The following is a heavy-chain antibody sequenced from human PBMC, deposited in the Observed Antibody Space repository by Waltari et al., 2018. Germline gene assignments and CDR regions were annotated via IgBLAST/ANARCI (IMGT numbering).Heavy chain of an antibody. CDR3: ATYDYIWGSYVDY. V-gene: IGHV3-21*01. D-gene: IGHD3-16*01. J-gene: IGHJ4*02. CDR1: GFTFSSHS. CDR2: ISSSSSYI. Sequence: EVQLVESGGGLVKPGGSLRLSCAASGFTFSSHSMNWVRQAPGKGMDWVSSISSSSSYIYYADSVKGRFTISRDNAKNSLYLQMNSLRAEDTAVYYCATYDYIWGSYVDYWGQGTLVTVSS.